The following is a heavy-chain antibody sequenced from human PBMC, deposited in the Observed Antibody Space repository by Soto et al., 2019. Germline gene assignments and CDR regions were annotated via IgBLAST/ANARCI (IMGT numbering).Heavy chain of an antibody. J-gene: IGHJ5*02. Sequence: SETLSLTCIVSGGSMSGYYWNWIRQPPGKGLEWIGFIYYSGSTNYNPSLKSRVTISVDTSKNQFSLKLSSVTAADTAVYYCARTETRYYYDSSGNWFDPWGQGTLVTVSS. CDR1: GGSMSGYY. CDR2: IYYSGST. D-gene: IGHD3-22*01. V-gene: IGHV4-59*12. CDR3: ARTETRYYYDSSGNWFDP.